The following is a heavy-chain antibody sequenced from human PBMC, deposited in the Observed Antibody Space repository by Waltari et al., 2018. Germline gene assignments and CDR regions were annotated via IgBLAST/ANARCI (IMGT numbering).Heavy chain of an antibody. CDR2: ISNDGSNK. J-gene: IGHJ6*02. D-gene: IGHD2-2*01. CDR1: VLRFITVG. V-gene: IGHV3-30*03. CDR3: ARDSSCSSTRCYYKHGMDV. Sequence: QVQLVESGGAVVQPGRSLRLSFAAAVLRFITVGTPSVRPAPGKGLEWVAVISNDGSNKYYADSVKGRFTISRDNSKNTLYLQMNSLRAEDTAVYYCARDSSCSSTRCYYKHGMDVWGQGTTVTVSS.